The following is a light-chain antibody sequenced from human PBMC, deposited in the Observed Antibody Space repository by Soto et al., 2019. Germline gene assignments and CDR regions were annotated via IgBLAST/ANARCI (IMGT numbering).Light chain of an antibody. CDR2: DAS. CDR3: LQYNAYSWT. J-gene: IGKJ1*01. Sequence: DIKMTQSPSSLSASVVARVTITCRASQSISSYLNWYQQKPGKAPQLLIYDASSFESGVPLRFSGSGAGTEFTLTISNLQPDDFATYYCLQYNAYSWTVGQGTKV. CDR1: QSISSY. V-gene: IGKV1-5*01.